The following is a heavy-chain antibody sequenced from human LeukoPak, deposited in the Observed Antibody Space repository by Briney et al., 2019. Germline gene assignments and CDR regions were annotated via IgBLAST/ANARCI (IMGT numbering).Heavy chain of an antibody. D-gene: IGHD6-13*01. Sequence: GGSLRLSCAASGFTFSSYSMNWVRQAPGKGLEWVSSISSSSSYIYYADSVKGRFTISRDNAKNSLYLQMNSLRAEDTAVYYCARDESQHIAAGYYYYYYMDVWGKGTTVTVSS. CDR1: GFTFSSYS. V-gene: IGHV3-21*01. CDR3: ARDESQHIAAGYYYYYYMDV. CDR2: ISSSSSYI. J-gene: IGHJ6*03.